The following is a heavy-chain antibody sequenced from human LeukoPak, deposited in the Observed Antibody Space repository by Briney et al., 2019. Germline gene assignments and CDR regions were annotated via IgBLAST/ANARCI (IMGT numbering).Heavy chain of an antibody. CDR2: ISSSGSTI. V-gene: IGHV3-11*01. CDR1: GFTFSDYY. J-gene: IGHJ4*02. Sequence: GGSLRLSCAASGFTFSDYYMSWIRQAPGKGLEWVSYISSSGSTIYYADSVKGRFTISRDNAKNSLYLQMNSLRAEDTAVYYCAREPPMEEPVVQGIDYWGQGTLVIVSS. CDR3: AREPPMEEPVVQGIDY. D-gene: IGHD4-23*01.